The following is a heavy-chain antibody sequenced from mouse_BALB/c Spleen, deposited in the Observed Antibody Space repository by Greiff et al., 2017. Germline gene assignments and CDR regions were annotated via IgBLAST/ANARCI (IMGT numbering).Heavy chain of an antibody. D-gene: IGHD4-1*01. CDR1: GYTFTSYW. Sequence: LLQPGSELVRPGASVKLSCTASGYTFTSYWMHWVKQRPGQGLEWLGNISPGSGSTNYDEKFKSKATLTVDTSSSTAYMQLSSLTSEDSAVYYCTRRRGLGLFAYWGQGTLVTVSA. V-gene: IGHV1S22*01. J-gene: IGHJ3*01. CDR2: ISPGSGST. CDR3: TRRRGLGLFAY.